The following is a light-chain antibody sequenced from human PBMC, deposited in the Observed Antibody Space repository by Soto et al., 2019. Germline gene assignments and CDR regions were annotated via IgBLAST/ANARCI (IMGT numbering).Light chain of an antibody. J-gene: IGKJ1*01. Sequence: DIPMTQSPSSLSASVGDRVTITCRASQSISSYLNWYQQKPGKAHKLLIYAASSLQSGVPSRFSGSGSGTDFTLTISSLQPEDFETYYCQQSYSTFWTFGQGTKVEIK. CDR3: QQSYSTFWT. CDR1: QSISSY. CDR2: AAS. V-gene: IGKV1-39*01.